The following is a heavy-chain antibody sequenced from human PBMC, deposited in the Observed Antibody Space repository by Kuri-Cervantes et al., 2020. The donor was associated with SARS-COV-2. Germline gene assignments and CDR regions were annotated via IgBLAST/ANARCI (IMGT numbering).Heavy chain of an antibody. D-gene: IGHD1-26*01. CDR1: GGSISSHY. CDR2: IYYSGST. Sequence: SETLSLTCTVSGGSISSHYWSWIRQPPGKGLEWIGYIYYSGSTNYNPSLKSRVTISVDTSKNQFSLKLSSVTAADTAVYYCARDGRPPYYYYYMDVWGKGTTVTVSS. CDR3: ARDGRPPYYYYYMDV. J-gene: IGHJ6*03. V-gene: IGHV4-59*11.